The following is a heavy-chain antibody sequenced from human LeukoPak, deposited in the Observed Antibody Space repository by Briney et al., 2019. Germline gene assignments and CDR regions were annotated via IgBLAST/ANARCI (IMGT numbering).Heavy chain of an antibody. Sequence: GGSLRLSCVASRFTFSSSGMSWVRQPPGKGLQWVSAMSVSGGSTYYADSVKGRFTMSRDNSKNTLYLQMNSLRAEDTAVYCCVTVTSDYWGQGTLVTVSS. D-gene: IGHD4-17*01. CDR3: VTVTSDY. CDR2: MSVSGGST. V-gene: IGHV3-23*01. CDR1: RFTFSSSG. J-gene: IGHJ4*02.